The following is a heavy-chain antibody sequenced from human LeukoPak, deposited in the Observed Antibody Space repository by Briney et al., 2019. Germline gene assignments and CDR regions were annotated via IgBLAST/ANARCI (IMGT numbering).Heavy chain of an antibody. J-gene: IGHJ4*02. D-gene: IGHD5-18*01. CDR1: GGSINSYY. Sequence: SETLSLTCTVSGGSINSYYWSWIRQPPGKGLEWIGYIYYSGSTNYNPSLKSRVTISVDTSKNQFSLKLSSVTAADTAVYYCARSLGGYSYGPTDYWGQGTLVTVSS. CDR3: ARSLGGYSYGPTDY. V-gene: IGHV4-59*08. CDR2: IYYSGST.